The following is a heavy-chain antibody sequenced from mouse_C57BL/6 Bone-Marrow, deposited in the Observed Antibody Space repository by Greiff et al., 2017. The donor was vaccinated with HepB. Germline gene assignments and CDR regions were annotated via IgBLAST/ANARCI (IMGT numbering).Heavy chain of an antibody. Sequence: EVQLQESGPGLVKPSQSLSLTCSVTGYSITSGYYWNWIRQFPGNKLEWMGYISYDGSNNYNPSLKNRISITRDTSKNQFFLKLNSVTTEDTATYYCASTPSGSYNDWGQGTTLTVSS. J-gene: IGHJ2*01. CDR1: GYSITSGYY. V-gene: IGHV3-6*01. D-gene: IGHD1-1*02. CDR3: ASTPSGSYND. CDR2: ISYDGSN.